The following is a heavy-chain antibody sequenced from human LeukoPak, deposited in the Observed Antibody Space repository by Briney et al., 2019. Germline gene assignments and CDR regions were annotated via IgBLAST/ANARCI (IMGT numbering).Heavy chain of an antibody. CDR2: IYPADSNT. V-gene: IGHV5-51*01. J-gene: IGHJ4*02. Sequence: GESLKISCKGSGYSFTNYWIGWVRQMPGKGLEWMGIIYPADSNTRYSPSLQGQVTISVDKSMSTAYLQWSRLKASDTAVYYCATGRDCTCGTCYSSLDFWGQGTLVTVSS. CDR3: ATGRDCTCGTCYSSLDF. D-gene: IGHD2-15*01. CDR1: GYSFTNYW.